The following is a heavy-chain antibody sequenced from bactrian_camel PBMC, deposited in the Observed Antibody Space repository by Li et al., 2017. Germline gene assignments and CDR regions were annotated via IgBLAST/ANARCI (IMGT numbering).Heavy chain of an antibody. D-gene: IGHD4*01. CDR1: GYTSKSAF. V-gene: IGHV3S1*01. CDR3: AAHWFGYSCYQSPSAYQL. CDR2: VGTDDGRT. J-gene: IGHJ4*01. Sequence: VQLVESGGGSVQAGGSLRLSCVASGYTSKSAFMGWFRQAPGKDREAVAAVGTDDGRTYYADSVKGRFTVSQDKAKNMLSLQMNSLKTEDTAMYYCAAHWFGYSCYQSPSAYQLWGQGTQVTVS.